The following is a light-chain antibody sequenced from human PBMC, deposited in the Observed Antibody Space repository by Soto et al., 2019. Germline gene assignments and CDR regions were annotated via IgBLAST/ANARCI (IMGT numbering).Light chain of an antibody. Sequence: QTVVTQEPSFSVSPGRTVTLTCGLSSGSVFTTYYPSWYQQTPGQAPRTLIYSTNTRSSGVPDRFSGSILGNKAALTITGAQADDESVYYCVLYMGNGIFVFGGGTKLTVL. V-gene: IGLV8-61*01. J-gene: IGLJ2*01. CDR1: SGSVFTTYY. CDR2: STN. CDR3: VLYMGNGIFV.